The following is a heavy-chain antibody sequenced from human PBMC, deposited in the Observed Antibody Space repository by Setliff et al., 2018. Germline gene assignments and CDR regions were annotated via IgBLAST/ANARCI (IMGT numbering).Heavy chain of an antibody. V-gene: IGHV1-2*02. CDR1: GYPLTAYY. J-gene: IGHJ4*02. CDR3: ARVPQEALYYYDRGHYIDY. D-gene: IGHD3-22*01. Sequence: ASVKVSCKASGYPLTAYYIHWVRQAPGQGLEWMGWISPHTGVTNYAQKFQCRVAMTRDTSINTAYMELSSLRYDDTAVYYCARVPQEALYYYDRGHYIDYWGQGTLVTVSS. CDR2: ISPHTGVT.